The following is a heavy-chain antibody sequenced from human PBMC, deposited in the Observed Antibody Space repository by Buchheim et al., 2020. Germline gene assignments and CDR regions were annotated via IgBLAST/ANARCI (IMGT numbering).Heavy chain of an antibody. J-gene: IGHJ4*02. Sequence: QVQLVESGGGVVLPGRSLRLSCAASGFTFSSYAMHWVRQAPGKGLEWVAVISYDGSNKYYADSVKGRFTISRDNSKNTLYLQMNSLRAEDTAVYYCARDGGGYGDYSAGYWGQGTL. V-gene: IGHV3-30*04. CDR3: ARDGGGYGDYSAGY. CDR2: ISYDGSNK. CDR1: GFTFSSYA. D-gene: IGHD4-17*01.